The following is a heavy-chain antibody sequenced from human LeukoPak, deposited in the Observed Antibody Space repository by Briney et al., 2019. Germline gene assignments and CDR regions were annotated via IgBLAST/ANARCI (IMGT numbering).Heavy chain of an antibody. CDR2: INPNSGGT. V-gene: IGHV1-2*06. CDR3: ARVSMIVVVDI. D-gene: IGHD3-22*01. J-gene: IGHJ3*02. Sequence: ASVKVSCKASGYTFTGYYMHWVRQAPGQGREWMGRINPNSGGTNYVQKFKGRVTMTRATSISTAYMELSRLRSGATAVYYCARVSMIVVVDIWGQGTMVTVSS. CDR1: GYTFTGYY.